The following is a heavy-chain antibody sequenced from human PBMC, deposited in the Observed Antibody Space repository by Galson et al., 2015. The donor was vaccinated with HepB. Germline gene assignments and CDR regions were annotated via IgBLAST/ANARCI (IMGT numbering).Heavy chain of an antibody. J-gene: IGHJ3*02. Sequence: SLRLSCAASGFTFSSYAMHWVRQAPGKGLEWVAVISYDGSNKYYADSVKGRFTISRDNSKNTLYLQMNSLRAEDTAVYYCARDLSYGDSRGAFDIWGQGTMVTASS. D-gene: IGHD4-17*01. CDR3: ARDLSYGDSRGAFDI. V-gene: IGHV3-30-3*01. CDR1: GFTFSSYA. CDR2: ISYDGSNK.